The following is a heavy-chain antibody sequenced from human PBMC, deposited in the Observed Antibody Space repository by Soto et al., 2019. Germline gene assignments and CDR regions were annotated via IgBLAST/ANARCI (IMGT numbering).Heavy chain of an antibody. Sequence: QVQLVQSGAEVKKPGSSVKVSCKASGGTFSSYGISWVRQAPGQGLEWMGGIIPIFGTANYAQKFQGRVTITADESTSTAYMELRSLRSEDTAVYYCARAAQPRDYYYGMDVWGQGTTVTVSS. CDR2: IIPIFGTA. V-gene: IGHV1-69*12. J-gene: IGHJ6*02. CDR1: GGTFSSYG. CDR3: ARAAQPRDYYYGMDV.